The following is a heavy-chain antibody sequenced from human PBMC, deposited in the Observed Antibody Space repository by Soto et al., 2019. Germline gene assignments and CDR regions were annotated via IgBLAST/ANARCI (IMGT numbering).Heavy chain of an antibody. J-gene: IGHJ2*01. CDR3: ARRGGNWYFDL. V-gene: IGHV4-34*01. CDR1: GGSFSGYY. D-gene: IGHD2-15*01. Sequence: QVQLQQWGAGLLKPSETLSLTCAVYGGSFSGYYWSWIRQPPGKGLEWIGEINHSGSTNYNPSLKSRVTISVDTSKNQFSLKLSSVTAADPAVYYCARRGGNWYFDLWGRGTLVTVSS. CDR2: INHSGST.